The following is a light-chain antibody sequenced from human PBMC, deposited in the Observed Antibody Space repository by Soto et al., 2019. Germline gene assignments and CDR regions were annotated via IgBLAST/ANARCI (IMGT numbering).Light chain of an antibody. CDR2: KSN. Sequence: QSVLTQPPSASGTPGQRVNISCSGGSYNVGKNLVYWYQQRPGTAPKLIIFKSNQRPSGVPDRFSGSNSGSSASLAISGLRSEDEADYFCAAWDDSLSAWVFGGGTKLTVL. CDR3: AAWDDSLSAWV. J-gene: IGLJ3*02. V-gene: IGLV1-47*01. CDR1: SYNVGKNL.